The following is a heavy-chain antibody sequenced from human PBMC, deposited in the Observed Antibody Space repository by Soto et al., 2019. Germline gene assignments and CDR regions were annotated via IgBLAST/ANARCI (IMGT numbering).Heavy chain of an antibody. D-gene: IGHD5-12*01. CDR3: AKEGAFYSGYDSRY. V-gene: IGHV3-23*01. Sequence: GGSLRLSCAACGFTFSSYAMSWVRQAPGKGLEWVSAISGSGGSTYYADSVKGRFTISRDNSKNTLYLQMNSLRAEDTAVYYCAKEGAFYSGYDSRYWGQGTLVTVSS. CDR2: ISGSGGST. CDR1: GFTFSSYA. J-gene: IGHJ4*02.